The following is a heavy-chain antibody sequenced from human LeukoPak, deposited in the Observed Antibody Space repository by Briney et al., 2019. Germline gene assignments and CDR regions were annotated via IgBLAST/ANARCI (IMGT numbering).Heavy chain of an antibody. CDR2: ISATGGSI. Sequence: PGGSLRLSCAASGFTFSSYAMSWVRQAPGKGLEWVSTISATGGSIYYADSVRGRLTISRDNSKNTVYLQMNSLRAEDTALYYCAKDGSITVAGWYFQQWGQGTLVTVSS. V-gene: IGHV3-23*01. J-gene: IGHJ1*01. D-gene: IGHD6-19*01. CDR3: AKDGSITVAGWYFQQ. CDR1: GFTFSSYA.